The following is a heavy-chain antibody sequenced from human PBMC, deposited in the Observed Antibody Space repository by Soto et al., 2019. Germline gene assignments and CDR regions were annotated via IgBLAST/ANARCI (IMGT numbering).Heavy chain of an antibody. V-gene: IGHV3-21*01. Sequence: LGGSLRLSCAASGFTFSSYSMNWVRQAPGKGLEWVSSISSSSSYIYYADSVKGRFTISRDNAKNSLYLQMNSLRAEDTAVYYCAGDPVLRYFDNPTLGAEYYYYGMDVWGQGTTVTVSS. CDR2: ISSSSSYI. CDR1: GFTFSSYS. CDR3: AGDPVLRYFDNPTLGAEYYYYGMDV. D-gene: IGHD3-9*01. J-gene: IGHJ6*02.